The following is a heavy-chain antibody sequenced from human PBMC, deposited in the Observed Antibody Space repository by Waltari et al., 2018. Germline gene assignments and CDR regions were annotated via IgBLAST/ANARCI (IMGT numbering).Heavy chain of an antibody. CDR2: NYYSGST. V-gene: IGHV4-30-4*01. D-gene: IGHD4-17*01. CDR3: AREEVTTGWFDP. J-gene: IGHJ5*02. CDR1: GGSISSGDYY. Sequence: QVQLQESGPGLVKPSQTLSLTCTVSGGSISSGDYYWSWIRQPPGKGLEWIGYNYYSGSTHYKPALKSRFTKSVATSKNQFSLKLSSVTAADTAVYYCAREEVTTGWFDPWGQGTLVTVSS.